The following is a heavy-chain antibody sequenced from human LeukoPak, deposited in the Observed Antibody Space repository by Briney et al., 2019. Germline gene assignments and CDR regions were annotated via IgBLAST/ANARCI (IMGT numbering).Heavy chain of an antibody. CDR3: MGADYGGH. CDR1: GFTFSSYW. J-gene: IGHJ4*02. Sequence: GSLRLSCAASGFTFSSYWMSWVRQAPGKGLEWIGEIWHSGTTNYNPSLKSRVTISVDKSKNQFSLKLSSVTAADTAVYYCMGADYGGHWGQGTLVTVSS. D-gene: IGHD4-17*01. CDR2: IWHSGTT. V-gene: IGHV4-4*02.